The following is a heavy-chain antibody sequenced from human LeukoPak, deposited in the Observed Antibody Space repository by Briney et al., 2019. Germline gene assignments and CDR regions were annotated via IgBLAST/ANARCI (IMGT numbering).Heavy chain of an antibody. CDR1: GFTFRNYA. D-gene: IGHD2-2*01. CDR2: ISGGGGTT. Sequence: GGSLNPSVAASGFTFRNYARSGVGKPPGKGLNWVSGISGGGGTTYYADSVKGRFTISRDSSKNTLYLQMNSLRAEDTAVYYCAKTLGHCSSSSCYVYFDYWGQGALVTVSS. CDR3: AKTLGHCSSSSCYVYFDY. V-gene: IGHV3-23*01. J-gene: IGHJ4*02.